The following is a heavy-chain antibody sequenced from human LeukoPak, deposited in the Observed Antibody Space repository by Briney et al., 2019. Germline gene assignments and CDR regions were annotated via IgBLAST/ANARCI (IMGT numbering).Heavy chain of an antibody. J-gene: IGHJ4*02. CDR1: GFTFSDYY. CDR2: INHSGST. V-gene: IGHV4-34*01. Sequence: PGGSLRLSCAASGFTFSDYYMSWIRQPPGKGLEWIGEINHSGSTNYNPSLKSRVTISVDTSKNQFSLKLSSVTAADTAVYYCARSAEPAYYFDYWGQGTLVTVSS. CDR3: ARSAEPAYYFDY. D-gene: IGHD1-26*01.